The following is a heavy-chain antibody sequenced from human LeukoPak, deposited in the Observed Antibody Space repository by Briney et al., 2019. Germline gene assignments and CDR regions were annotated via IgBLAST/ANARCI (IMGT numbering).Heavy chain of an antibody. D-gene: IGHD3-10*01. CDR3: ARDPNYYGSGSYSYFDY. V-gene: IGHV1-2*04. J-gene: IGHJ4*02. Sequence: GASVKVSCKASGYTFTGYYMHWVRQAPGQGLEWMGWINPNSGGTNYAQKFQGWVTMTRDTSISTAYMELSRLRSEDTAVYYCARDPNYYGSGSYSYFDYWGQGTLVTVSS. CDR2: INPNSGGT. CDR1: GYTFTGYY.